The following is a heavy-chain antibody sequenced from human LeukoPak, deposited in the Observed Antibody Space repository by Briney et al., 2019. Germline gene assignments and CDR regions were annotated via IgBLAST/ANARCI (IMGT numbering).Heavy chain of an antibody. D-gene: IGHD3-22*01. CDR3: AKDYDSSGWAAFDI. J-gene: IGHJ3*02. Sequence: PGGSLRLSCAASGFTFSSYGMHWVRQAPGKGLEWVAMTSFDGSYKNYADSVKGRFTISRDNSKNTLYLQMNSLRAEDTAVYYCAKDYDSSGWAAFDIWGQGTMVTVSS. CDR2: TSFDGSYK. V-gene: IGHV3-30*18. CDR1: GFTFSSYG.